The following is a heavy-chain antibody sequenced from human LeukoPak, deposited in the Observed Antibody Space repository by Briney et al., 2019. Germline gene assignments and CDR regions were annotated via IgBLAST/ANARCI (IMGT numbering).Heavy chain of an antibody. J-gene: IGHJ4*02. D-gene: IGHD3-10*01. V-gene: IGHV4-34*01. Sequence: PSETLSLTCAVDGGSFSGYYGGWIRQSPGKGLEWIGEINHSGTTNYNPSLKSRVTISVDTSKNQLSLRLSSVTSAARSLYYSARLSGYGSDFDYWGQGTLVTVSS. CDR3: ARLSGYGSDFDY. CDR2: INHSGTT. CDR1: GGSFSGYY.